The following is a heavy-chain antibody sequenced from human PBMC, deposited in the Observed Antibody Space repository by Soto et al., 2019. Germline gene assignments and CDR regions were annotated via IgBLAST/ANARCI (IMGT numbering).Heavy chain of an antibody. CDR2: ITADGGT. CDR3: APHVSCSGGSCQYDAFAI. J-gene: IGHJ3*02. D-gene: IGHD2-15*01. Sequence: EVQVLESGGGLVQPGGSLRLSCEGSGFTVSSHAMTWIRQAPGKGPEWVSTITADGGTYYADSVKARFAMSRDTSESTLYLQMNSLGAEDTAAYYCAPHVSCSGGSCQYDAFAIRGQGTRVTVSS. CDR1: GFTVSSHA. V-gene: IGHV3-23*01.